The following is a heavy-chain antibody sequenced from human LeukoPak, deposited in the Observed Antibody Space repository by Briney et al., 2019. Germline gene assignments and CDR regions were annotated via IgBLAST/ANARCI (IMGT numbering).Heavy chain of an antibody. CDR1: GFTFSTYA. CDR2: IGGSGGRT. CDR3: AKDSSSSYWGYMDV. D-gene: IGHD3-22*01. V-gene: IGHV3-23*01. J-gene: IGHJ6*03. Sequence: GGSLRLSCAASGFTFSTYAMSWVRQAPGKGLEWVSLIGGSGGRTRYADSVKGRFTISRDNSKNTLYLQMNGLRAEDTAVYYCAKDSSSSYWGYMDVWGKGTTVTISS.